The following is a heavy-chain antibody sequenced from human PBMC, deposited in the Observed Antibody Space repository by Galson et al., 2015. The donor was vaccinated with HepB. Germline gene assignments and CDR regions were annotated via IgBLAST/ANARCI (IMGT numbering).Heavy chain of an antibody. V-gene: IGHV1-8*01. CDR3: ARGPTAQWELPLDY. J-gene: IGHJ4*02. D-gene: IGHD1-26*01. CDR2: MNPNSGNT. CDR1: GYTFTSYD. Sequence: SVKVSCKASGYTFTSYDINWVRQATGQGLEWMGWMNPNSGNTGYAQKFQGRVNMTRNTSISTAYMELSSLRSEDTAVYYCARGPTAQWELPLDYWGQGTLVTVSS.